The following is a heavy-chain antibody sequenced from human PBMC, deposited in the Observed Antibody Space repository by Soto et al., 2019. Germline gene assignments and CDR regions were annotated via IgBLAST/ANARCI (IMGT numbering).Heavy chain of an antibody. Sequence: QITLKESGPTLVKPTQTLTLTCTFSGFSLSTSGVGVGWIRQPPGKALEWLALIYWDDDKRYSPSLKSRLTITKDTSKNQVVLTMTNMDPVDTATYYCALRLENGMDFDYWGQGTLVTVSS. CDR3: ALRLENGMDFDY. V-gene: IGHV2-5*02. D-gene: IGHD1-1*01. J-gene: IGHJ4*02. CDR1: GFSLSTSGVG. CDR2: IYWDDDK.